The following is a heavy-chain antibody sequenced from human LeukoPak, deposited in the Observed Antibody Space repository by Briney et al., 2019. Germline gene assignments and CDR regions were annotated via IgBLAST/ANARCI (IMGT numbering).Heavy chain of an antibody. Sequence: GESLKISCKGSGYSFTSYWIGWVRQMPGKGPEWMGIIYPGDSDTRYSPSFQGQVTISVDKSINTAYLQWSSLKASDTAMYYCARLVSGSWAENFDYWGQGTLVTVSS. CDR3: ARLVSGSWAENFDY. J-gene: IGHJ4*02. CDR2: IYPGDSDT. V-gene: IGHV5-51*01. D-gene: IGHD6-13*01. CDR1: GYSFTSYW.